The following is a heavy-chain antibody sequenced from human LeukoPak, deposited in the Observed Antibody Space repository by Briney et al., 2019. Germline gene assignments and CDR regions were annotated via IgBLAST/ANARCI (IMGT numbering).Heavy chain of an antibody. CDR2: INPKSGGT. D-gene: IGHD6-19*01. V-gene: IGHV1-2*02. J-gene: IGHJ4*02. CDR3: ARSSNGWPLYFDC. Sequence: ASVKVSCKASGYTFTDYNLHWVRQAPGEGVEWMGWINPKSGGTKFAQKHQGGVTMTADTSIDTAYLELSNLKSDDTAIYYCARSSNGWPLYFDCWGQGTLVTVSS. CDR1: GYTFTDYN.